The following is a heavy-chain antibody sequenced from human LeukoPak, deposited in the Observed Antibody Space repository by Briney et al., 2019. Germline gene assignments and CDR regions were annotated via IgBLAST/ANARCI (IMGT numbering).Heavy chain of an antibody. V-gene: IGHV4-59*01. CDR3: AREGLDTYYYDSSGPFDY. CDR1: GGSISSYY. J-gene: IGHJ4*02. D-gene: IGHD3-22*01. Sequence: SETLSLTCTVSGGSISSYYWSWIRQPPEKGLEWIGYIYYSGSTNYNPSLKSRVTISVDTSKNQFSLKLSSVTAADTAVYYCAREGLDTYYYDSSGPFDYWGQGTLVTVSP. CDR2: IYYSGST.